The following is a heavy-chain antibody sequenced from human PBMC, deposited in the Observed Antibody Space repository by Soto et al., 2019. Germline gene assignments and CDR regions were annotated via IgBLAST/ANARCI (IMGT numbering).Heavy chain of an antibody. J-gene: IGHJ4*02. D-gene: IGHD1-1*01. CDR1: GYAFTTYG. V-gene: IGHV1-18*01. CDR2: ISAHNGNT. CDR3: ARGRYGDY. Sequence: QVHLVQSGAEVKKPGASVKVSCQASGYAFTTYGTTWVRQAPGQGLEWMGWISAHNGNTNYAQKLQGRVTVTRATSTSTAYMELSSLRSDDTAVYYCARGRYGDYWGQGALVTVSS.